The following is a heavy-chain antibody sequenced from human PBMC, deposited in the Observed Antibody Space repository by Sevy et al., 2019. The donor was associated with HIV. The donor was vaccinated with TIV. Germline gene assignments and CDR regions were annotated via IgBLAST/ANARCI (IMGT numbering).Heavy chain of an antibody. Sequence: GGSLRLSCAASGFTFSSYAMSWVRQAPGKGLEWVSGISGSGGSTYYTDSVKGRFTISRDNSKNTLYLQMNSLRAEDTAVYYCAKVVAAPPGFDYWGQGTLVTVSS. CDR2: ISGSGGST. V-gene: IGHV3-23*01. D-gene: IGHD6-13*01. CDR1: GFTFSSYA. CDR3: AKVVAAPPGFDY. J-gene: IGHJ4*02.